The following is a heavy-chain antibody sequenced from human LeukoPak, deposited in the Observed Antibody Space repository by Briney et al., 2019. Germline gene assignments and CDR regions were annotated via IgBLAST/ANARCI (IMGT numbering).Heavy chain of an antibody. J-gene: IGHJ4*02. CDR3: ARDGLHTAHFDY. CDR2: VSDSSNI. CDR1: GFTFSSYT. D-gene: IGHD5-18*01. Sequence: GGSLRLSCAASGFTFSSYTMNWVRQAPGKGLEWVSTVSDSSNIHYSDSVKGRFTISRDNARNSLYLQMNSLRDEDTAVYYCARDGLHTAHFDYWGQGTLVTVSS. V-gene: IGHV3-48*02.